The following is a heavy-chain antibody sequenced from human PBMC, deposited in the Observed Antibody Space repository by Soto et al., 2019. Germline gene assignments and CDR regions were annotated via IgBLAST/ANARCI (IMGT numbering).Heavy chain of an antibody. V-gene: IGHV4-4*07. CDR2: IYNGGIP. CDR1: GGSVSSQY. D-gene: IGHD3-22*01. CDR3: AMQDYDKSVYYFDY. J-gene: IGHJ4*02. Sequence: SETLSLTCTVSGGSVSSQYWSWIRQPAGKGLEWIGRIYNGGIPLIHPSLESRVALSLDTSKNQFSLTLSSVTAADTATYYCAMQDYDKSVYYFDYWGGGTLVTV.